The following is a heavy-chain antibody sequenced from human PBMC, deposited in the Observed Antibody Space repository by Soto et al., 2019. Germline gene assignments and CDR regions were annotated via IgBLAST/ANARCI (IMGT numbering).Heavy chain of an antibody. Sequence: SETLSLTCTVSGGSISSYYWSWIRQPPGKGLEWIGYIYYSGSTNYNPSLKSRVTISVDTSKNQFSLKLSYVTAADTAVYYCARGDSTTHGDSFDIWGQGTMVTVSS. CDR3: ARGDSTTHGDSFDI. J-gene: IGHJ3*02. CDR1: GGSISSYY. V-gene: IGHV4-59*01. CDR2: IYYSGST. D-gene: IGHD6-13*01.